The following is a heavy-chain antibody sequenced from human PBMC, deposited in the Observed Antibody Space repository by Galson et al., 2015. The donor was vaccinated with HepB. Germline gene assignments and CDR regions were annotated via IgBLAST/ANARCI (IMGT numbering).Heavy chain of an antibody. J-gene: IGHJ6*02. D-gene: IGHD3-3*01. CDR2: ISWNSGSI. V-gene: IGHV3-9*01. CDR3: ASVPIFGVVSSDYYYGMDV. CDR1: GFTFDDYA. Sequence: SLRLSCAASGFTFDDYAMHWVRQAPGKGLEWVSSISWNSGSIGYADSVKGRFTISRDNAKNSLYLQMNSLRAEDTALYYCASVPIFGVVSSDYYYGMDVWGQGTTVTVSS.